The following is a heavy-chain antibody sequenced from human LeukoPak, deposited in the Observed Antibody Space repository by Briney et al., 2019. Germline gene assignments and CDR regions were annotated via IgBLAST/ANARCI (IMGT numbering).Heavy chain of an antibody. CDR3: ARHPDTAMVGSFDY. D-gene: IGHD5-18*01. CDR2: IYPGDSDT. Sequence: GESLKISCKGSGYSFTSYWIGWVRQMPGKCLEWMGIIYPGDSDTRYSPSFQGQVTILADKSISTAYLQWSSLKASDTAMYYCARHPDTAMVGSFDYWGQGTLVTVSS. V-gene: IGHV5-51*01. J-gene: IGHJ4*02. CDR1: GYSFTSYW.